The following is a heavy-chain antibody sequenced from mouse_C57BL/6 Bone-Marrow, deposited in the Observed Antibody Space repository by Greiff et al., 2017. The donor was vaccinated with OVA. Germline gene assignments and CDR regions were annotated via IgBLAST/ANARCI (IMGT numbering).Heavy chain of an antibody. CDR2: IWTGGGT. V-gene: IGHV2-9-1*01. J-gene: IGHJ4*01. Sequence: VKVEESGPGLVAPSQSLSITCTVSGFSLTSYAISWVRQPPGKGLEWLGVIWTGGGTNYNSALKSRLSISKNNSKSQVFLKMNSLHTDDTARYYGARTVLLRGYAMDYWGQGTSVTVSS. CDR1: GFSLTSYA. D-gene: IGHD1-1*01. CDR3: ARTVLLRGYAMDY.